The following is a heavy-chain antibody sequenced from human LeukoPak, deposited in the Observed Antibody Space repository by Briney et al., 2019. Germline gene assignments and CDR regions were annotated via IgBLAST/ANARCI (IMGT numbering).Heavy chain of an antibody. J-gene: IGHJ4*02. CDR3: AKAFDHSSSWYYFDY. Sequence: GRSLRLSCAASGFTFSSYGMHWVRQAPGKWLEWVAVISYDGSNKYYADSVKGRLTISRGNSKNMMYLQMNRLMATGTSVYYCAKAFDHSSSWYYFDYWGQGTLVTVYS. V-gene: IGHV3-30*18. D-gene: IGHD6-13*01. CDR2: ISYDGSNK. CDR1: GFTFSSYG.